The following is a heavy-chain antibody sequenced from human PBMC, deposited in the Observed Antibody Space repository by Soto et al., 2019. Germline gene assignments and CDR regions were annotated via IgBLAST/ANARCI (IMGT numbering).Heavy chain of an antibody. J-gene: IGHJ4*01. CDR1: GFTFSSYS. Sequence: EVQLVESGGGLVQPGGSLRLSCAASGFTFSSYSMNWVRQAPGKGLEWVSYISSSSSTIYYADSVKGRFTISRDNAKNSLYLQMNSLRDEDTAGHYCAREDSGSGWYRTSGFDHWGPGTLVTVSS. D-gene: IGHD6-19*01. V-gene: IGHV3-48*02. CDR2: ISSSSSTI. CDR3: AREDSGSGWYRTSGFDH.